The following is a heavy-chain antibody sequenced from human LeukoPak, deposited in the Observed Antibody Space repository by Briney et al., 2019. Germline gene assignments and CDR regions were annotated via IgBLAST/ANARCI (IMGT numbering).Heavy chain of an antibody. Sequence: SETPSLTCTLSGGSISSYSWSCIREPPGKGLEWFVCIYYSGSTNYNPSLKSRVTISVDTSTNHFSLTMSSVTTPDTPQYSSAGDKIGLFDIWGQGTMVTVSS. CDR3: AGDKIGLFDI. J-gene: IGHJ3*02. V-gene: IGHV4-59*01. CDR2: IYYSGST. CDR1: GGSISSYS. D-gene: IGHD3-16*01.